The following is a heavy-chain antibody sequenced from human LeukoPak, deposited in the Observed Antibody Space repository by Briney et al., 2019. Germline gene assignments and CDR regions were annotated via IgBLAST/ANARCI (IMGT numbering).Heavy chain of an antibody. CDR2: IIPILGIA. V-gene: IGHV1-69*04. J-gene: IGHJ2*01. CDR3: AKLGTYFYFDF. Sequence: SVKVSCKASGGTFSSYAISWVRQAPGQGLEWMGRIIPILGIANYAQKFQGRVTITADKSTSTAYMELSSLRSEDTAVYYCAKLGTYFYFDFWGRGTLVTVSS. CDR1: GGTFSSYA. D-gene: IGHD7-27*01.